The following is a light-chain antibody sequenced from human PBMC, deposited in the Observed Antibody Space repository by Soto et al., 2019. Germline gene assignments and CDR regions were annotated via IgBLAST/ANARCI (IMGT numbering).Light chain of an antibody. CDR2: GAS. Sequence: VLTQSPGTLSLSPGERARLSCRASQRGSSSYLAWYQHKRGQAHRLLIYGASTRATGVPDRIIGSWSGTELALTIGSLQPPAFEVYFAQQYDSLPLTFGQGTRREIK. CDR3: QQYDSLPLT. V-gene: IGKV3-20*01. CDR1: QRGSSSY. J-gene: IGKJ5*01.